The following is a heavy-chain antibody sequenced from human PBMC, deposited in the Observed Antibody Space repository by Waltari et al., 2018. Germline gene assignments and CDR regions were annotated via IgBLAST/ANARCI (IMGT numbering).Heavy chain of an antibody. CDR2: ISAYNGNT. D-gene: IGHD2-8*02. Sequence: QVQLVQSGAEVKKPGASVKVSCKASGYTFTSYGISWVRQAPGQRLEWMGWISAYNGNTNYARKLQDRVTMTTDTATSTVYMELRSLRSDDTAVYYCARENPWCYVDDWGQGTLVTVSS. V-gene: IGHV1-18*01. CDR3: ARENPWCYVDD. J-gene: IGHJ4*02. CDR1: GYTFTSYG.